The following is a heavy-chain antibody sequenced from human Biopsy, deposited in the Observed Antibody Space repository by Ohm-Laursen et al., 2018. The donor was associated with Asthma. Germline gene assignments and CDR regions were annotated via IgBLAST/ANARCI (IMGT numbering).Heavy chain of an antibody. V-gene: IGHV3-30-3*01. CDR3: ARDLHPTNHLGELSEGFDY. D-gene: IGHD3-16*02. CDR2: ISYDGSNK. CDR1: GFTFSSYA. J-gene: IGHJ4*02. Sequence: SLRLSCAASGFTFSSYAMHWVRPAPGKGLEWVAVISYDGSNKYYADSVKGRFTISRDNSKNTLYLQMNSLRAEDTAVYYCARDLHPTNHLGELSEGFDYWGQGTLVTVSS.